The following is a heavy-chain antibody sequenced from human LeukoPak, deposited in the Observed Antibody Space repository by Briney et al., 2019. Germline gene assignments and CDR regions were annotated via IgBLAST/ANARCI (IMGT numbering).Heavy chain of an antibody. CDR2: INPNSGGT. V-gene: IGHV1-2*02. CDR1: GYTFTGYY. CDR3: ARERGGYCSSTSCRPIWFDP. D-gene: IGHD2-2*01. J-gene: IGHJ5*02. Sequence: ASVKVSCKASGYTFTGYYMDWVRQAPGQGLEWIGWINPNSGGTNYAQKFQGRVTMTRDTSISTAYMELSRLRSDDTAVYYCARERGGYCSSTSCRPIWFDPWGQGTLVTVSS.